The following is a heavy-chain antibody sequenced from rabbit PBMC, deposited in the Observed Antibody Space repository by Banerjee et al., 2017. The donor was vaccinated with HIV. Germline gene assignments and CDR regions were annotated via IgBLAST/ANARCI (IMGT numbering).Heavy chain of an antibody. V-gene: IGHV1S40*01. J-gene: IGHJ2*01. Sequence: QSLEESGGGLVQPEGSLTLTCTASGFSFSSSYYMCWVRQAPGKGLEWIGCIYTGSSGDTYYATWAKGRFTISKTSSTTVTLQMTSLTAADTATYFCARGRYSYGDAGLPLDAFDPRGPGTLVTVS. CDR2: IYTGSSGDT. CDR3: ARGRYSYGDAGLPLDAFDP. CDR1: GFSFSSSYY. D-gene: IGHD6-1*01.